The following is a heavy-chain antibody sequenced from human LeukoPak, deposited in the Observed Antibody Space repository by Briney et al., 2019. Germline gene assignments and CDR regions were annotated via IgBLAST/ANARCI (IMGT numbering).Heavy chain of an antibody. CDR3: ARDRAPHLWGGNFDY. D-gene: IGHD5-18*01. CDR2: ISGSGGST. CDR1: GFTFSSYA. Sequence: GGSLRLSCAASGFTFSSYAMSWVRQAPGKGLEWVSAISGSGGSTYYADSVKGRFTISRDNSKKTLYLQMNSLRAEDTAVYYCARDRAPHLWGGNFDYWGQGTLVTVPS. V-gene: IGHV3-23*01. J-gene: IGHJ4*02.